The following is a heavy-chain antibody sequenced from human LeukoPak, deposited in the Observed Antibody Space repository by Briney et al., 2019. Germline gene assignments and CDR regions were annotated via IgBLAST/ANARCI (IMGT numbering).Heavy chain of an antibody. CDR1: GGSISSYY. CDR2: IYTSGST. J-gene: IGHJ5*02. D-gene: IGHD3-3*01. CDR3: ARHKGDFWSGYLNWFDP. V-gene: IGHV4-4*09. Sequence: SETLSLTCTVSGGSISSYYWSWIRQPPGKGLEWIGYIYTSGSTNYNPSLKSRVTISVDTSKNQFSLKLSSVTAADTVVYYCARHKGDFWSGYLNWFDPWGQGTLVTVSS.